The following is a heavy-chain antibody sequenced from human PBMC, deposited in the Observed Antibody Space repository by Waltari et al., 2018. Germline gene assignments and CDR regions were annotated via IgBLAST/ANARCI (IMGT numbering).Heavy chain of an antibody. D-gene: IGHD6-19*01. V-gene: IGHV3-21*01. Sequence: EVQLVESGGGLVKPGGSLRLSCAASGFPFSSYSMNWVRQAPGKGLEWVSSISSSSSYIYYADSVKGRFTISRDNAKNSLYLQMNSLRAEDTAVYYCARDGGAVAAPFDYWGQGTLVTVSS. CDR2: ISSSSSYI. CDR3: ARDGGAVAAPFDY. CDR1: GFPFSSYS. J-gene: IGHJ4*02.